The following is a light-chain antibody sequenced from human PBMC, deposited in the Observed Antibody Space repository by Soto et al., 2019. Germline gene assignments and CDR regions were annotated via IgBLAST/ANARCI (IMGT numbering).Light chain of an antibody. V-gene: IGKV3-20*01. Sequence: EIVLTQSPGTLSLSPGERATLSCRASQTVNNNYLAWYQQKPGQAPRLFIYGVSTRATGIPDRFSGSGSGTDFTLTISRLEPEDFAMYYCQQYGSSRTFGQGTKVEIK. J-gene: IGKJ1*01. CDR3: QQYGSSRT. CDR1: QTVNNNY. CDR2: GVS.